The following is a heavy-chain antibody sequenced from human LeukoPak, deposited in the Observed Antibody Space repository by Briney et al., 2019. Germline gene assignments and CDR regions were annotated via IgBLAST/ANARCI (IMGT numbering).Heavy chain of an antibody. D-gene: IGHD2-15*01. CDR1: GYTFSSSA. CDR3: ARDGYCSGGSCYPFDY. CDR2: ISAYNGNT. Sequence: GASVKVSCKASGYTFSSSAISWVRQAPGHGLEWMGWISAYNGNTYYAQKFQGRVTMTTDTSTSTAYMELSRLRSDDTAVYYCARDGYCSGGSCYPFDYWGQGTLVTVSS. V-gene: IGHV1-18*01. J-gene: IGHJ4*02.